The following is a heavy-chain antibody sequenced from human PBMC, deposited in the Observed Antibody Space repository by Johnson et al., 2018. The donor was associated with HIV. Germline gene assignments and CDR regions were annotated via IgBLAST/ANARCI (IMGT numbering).Heavy chain of an antibody. CDR2: ISYDGSNK. Sequence: QVQLVESGGGVVQPGRSPRLSCAASGFTFSSYAMHWVRQAPGKGLEWVAVISYDGSNKYYADSVKGRFTISRDNSKNTLYLQMNSLRAEDTAGYYCARSMTTVTVALDIWGQGTMVTVSS. CDR3: ARSMTTVTVALDI. D-gene: IGHD4-17*01. V-gene: IGHV3-30-3*01. CDR1: GFTFSSYA. J-gene: IGHJ3*02.